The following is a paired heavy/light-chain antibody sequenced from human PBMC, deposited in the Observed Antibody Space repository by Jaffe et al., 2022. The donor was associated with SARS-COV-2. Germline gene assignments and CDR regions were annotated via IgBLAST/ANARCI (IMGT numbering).Light chain of an antibody. CDR1: QSILNRSLKRNY. CDR2: WAS. J-gene: IGKJ4*01. V-gene: IGKV4-1*01. CDR3: HQYFWSPLT. Sequence: DIVMTQSPDSLAVSLGERATINCKSSQSILNRSLKRNYLSWYQKKPGQPPKLLIYWASTRDSGVPDRFRGSGSGTDFTLTISNLQAEDVAVYYCHQYFWSPLTFGGGTKVEIK.
Heavy chain of an antibody. V-gene: IGHV3-49*03. CDR3: ARSGDDYNFWLDY. CDR1: GLTFPGSA. J-gene: IGHJ4*02. D-gene: IGHD3-3*01. Sequence: EVRLVESGGGLVQPGRSLRLSCTTSGLTFPGSAISWFRQAPGKGLEWVGFIRGEYHDATPQYAASVRGRFIISRDDSKSIAYLQMNSLTTEDTGVYYCARSGDDYNFWLDYWGQGTLVTVSP. CDR2: IRGEYHDATP.